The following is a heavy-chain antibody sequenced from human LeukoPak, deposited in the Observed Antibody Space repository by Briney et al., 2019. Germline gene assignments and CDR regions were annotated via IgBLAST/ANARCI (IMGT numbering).Heavy chain of an antibody. CDR3: AGDGHTGMAVYHFDY. V-gene: IGHV3-30*03. CDR1: GFSFSKYG. Sequence: GRSLRLSCAASGFSFSKYGMHWVRQAPGKGLEWVAVISHDGSNKYYADSVKGRFTISRDNSKNTLYLQMNSLRAEETAVYYCAGDGHTGMAVYHFDYWGQGALVTASS. CDR2: ISHDGSNK. D-gene: IGHD5-18*01. J-gene: IGHJ4*02.